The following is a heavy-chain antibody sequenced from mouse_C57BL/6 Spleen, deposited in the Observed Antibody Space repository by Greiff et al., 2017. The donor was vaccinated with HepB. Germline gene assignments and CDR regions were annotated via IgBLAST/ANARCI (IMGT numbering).Heavy chain of an antibody. CDR1: GYTFTSYG. Sequence: VQRVESGAELARPGASVKLSCKASGYTFTSYGISWVKQRTGQGLEWIGEIYPRSGNTYYNEKFKGKATLTADKSSSTAYMELRSLTSEDSAVYFCASAQATSFAYWGQGTLVTVSA. D-gene: IGHD3-2*02. J-gene: IGHJ3*01. CDR3: ASAQATSFAY. V-gene: IGHV1-81*01. CDR2: IYPRSGNT.